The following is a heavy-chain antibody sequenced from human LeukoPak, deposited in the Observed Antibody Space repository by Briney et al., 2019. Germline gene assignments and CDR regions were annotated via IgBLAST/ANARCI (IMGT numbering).Heavy chain of an antibody. Sequence: GGSLRLSCAASGLTVSSYYMYWVRQAPGRGLEWVSVLYSGGGTYYADSVKGRFTISRDNSKNRLYLQMNNMRAEDTAVYYCAAGSSGVFDYWGQGTLVTVSS. CDR2: LYSGGGT. CDR1: GLTVSSYY. J-gene: IGHJ4*02. CDR3: AAGSSGVFDY. V-gene: IGHV3-53*01. D-gene: IGHD3-22*01.